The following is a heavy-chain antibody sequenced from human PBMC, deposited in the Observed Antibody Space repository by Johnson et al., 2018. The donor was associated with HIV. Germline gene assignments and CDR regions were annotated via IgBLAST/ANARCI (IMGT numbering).Heavy chain of an antibody. V-gene: IGHV3-33*01. CDR2: VWYDGSNK. Sequence: QVQLVESGGGVVQPGGSLRLSCAASGFTFSRYGMHWVRQAPGKGLEWVAGVWYDGSNKYYADSVKGRFTISRDNSKNTLYLQMNSLGVEDTAVYYCARACRDGYTCDVYDIWGQGTVVTVSS. CDR3: ARACRDGYTCDVYDI. D-gene: IGHD5-24*01. J-gene: IGHJ3*02. CDR1: GFTFSRYG.